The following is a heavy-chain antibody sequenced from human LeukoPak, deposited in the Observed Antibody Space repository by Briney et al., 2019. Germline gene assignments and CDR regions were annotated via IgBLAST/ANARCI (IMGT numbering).Heavy chain of an antibody. D-gene: IGHD3-22*01. CDR2: IYYSGST. CDR3: ARDHTSHSDYDSSGSEVLGPI. Sequence: SQTLSLTCTVSGFSISSGGYYWSWIRQHPGKGLEWIGYIYYSGSTYYNPSLKSRVTISVDTSKNQFSLKLSSVTAADTPAYYCARDHTSHSDYDSSGSEVLGPIWGQGTLVTVSS. J-gene: IGHJ4*02. V-gene: IGHV4-31*03. CDR1: GFSISSGGYY.